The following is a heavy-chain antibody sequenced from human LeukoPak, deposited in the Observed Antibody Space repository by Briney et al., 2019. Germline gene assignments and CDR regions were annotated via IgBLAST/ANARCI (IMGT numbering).Heavy chain of an antibody. D-gene: IGHD6-19*01. CDR1: GFTFSNYA. V-gene: IGHV3-23*01. CDR2: ISGGGETT. J-gene: IGHJ4*02. CDR3: ARESSGWFLDY. Sequence: PGGSLRLSCAASGFTFSNYAMNWVRQAPGKGLEWVSSISGGGETTYYADSAKGRFTISRDNAKNSLYLQMNSLRAEDTAVYYCARESSGWFLDYWGQGTLVTVSS.